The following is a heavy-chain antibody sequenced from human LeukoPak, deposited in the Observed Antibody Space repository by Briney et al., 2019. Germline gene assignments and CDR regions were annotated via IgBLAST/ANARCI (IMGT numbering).Heavy chain of an antibody. CDR1: EYTFTNYD. Sequence: ASVKVSCKASEYTFTNYDIIWVRQATGQGLEWMGCINPNSGNTGYTQKFQGRVTMTRNTSLSTAYMELTSLKSEDTAVYYCARSLGTYWGKDFLNWFDPWGQGTLVTVSS. CDR2: INPNSGNT. D-gene: IGHD3-16*01. J-gene: IGHJ5*02. V-gene: IGHV1-8*01. CDR3: ARSLGTYWGKDFLNWFDP.